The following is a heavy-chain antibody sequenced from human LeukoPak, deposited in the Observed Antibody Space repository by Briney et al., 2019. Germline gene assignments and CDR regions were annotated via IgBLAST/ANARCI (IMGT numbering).Heavy chain of an antibody. D-gene: IGHD1-26*01. CDR1: GGSISSGSYY. CDR3: AREVGAISSWFDP. CDR2: IYTSGST. Sequence: SETLSLTCTVSGGSISSGSYYWSWIRQPAGEGLEWIGRIYTSGSTNYNPSLKSRVTISVDTSKNQFSLKLSSVTAADTAVYYCAREVGAISSWFDPWGQGTLVTVSS. V-gene: IGHV4-61*02. J-gene: IGHJ5*02.